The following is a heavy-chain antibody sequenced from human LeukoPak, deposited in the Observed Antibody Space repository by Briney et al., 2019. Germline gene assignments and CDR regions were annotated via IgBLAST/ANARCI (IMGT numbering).Heavy chain of an antibody. Sequence: PSETLSLTCTVSGGSISSGSYYWGWIRQPPGKGLEWIGSIYYSGSTYYNPSLKSRVTISVDTSKNQFSLKLSSVTAADTAVYYCARDGYTLFDYWGQGTLVTVSS. V-gene: IGHV4-39*07. J-gene: IGHJ4*02. CDR3: ARDGYTLFDY. CDR2: IYYSGST. CDR1: GGSISSGSYY. D-gene: IGHD5-24*01.